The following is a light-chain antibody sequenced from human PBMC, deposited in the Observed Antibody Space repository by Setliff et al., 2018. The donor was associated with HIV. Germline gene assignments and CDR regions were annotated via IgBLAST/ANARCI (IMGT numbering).Light chain of an antibody. Sequence: QAVVTQEPSLTVSPGGTVTLTCGSSTGAVANFHYPYWFQQKPGQAPRTLIYDTSNKHSWTPARFSGSLLGGKAALTLSGAQPEDGADYYCLLSYPVGRVFGTGTKVTVL. CDR1: TGAVANFHY. CDR3: LLSYPVGRV. CDR2: DTS. V-gene: IGLV7-46*01. J-gene: IGLJ1*01.